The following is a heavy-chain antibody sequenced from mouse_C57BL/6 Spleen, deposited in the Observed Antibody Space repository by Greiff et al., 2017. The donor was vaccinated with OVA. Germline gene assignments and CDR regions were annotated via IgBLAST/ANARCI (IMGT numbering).Heavy chain of an antibody. Sequence: QVQLQQPGAELVKPGASVKLSCKASGYTFTSYWMHWVKQRPGQGLEWIGMIHPNSGSTNYNEKFKSKATLTVDKSSSTAYMQLSSLTSEDSAVYYCAREGDYDGFADWGQGTLVTVSA. CDR2: IHPNSGST. D-gene: IGHD2-4*01. V-gene: IGHV1-64*01. CDR1: GYTFTSYW. CDR3: AREGDYDGFAD. J-gene: IGHJ3*01.